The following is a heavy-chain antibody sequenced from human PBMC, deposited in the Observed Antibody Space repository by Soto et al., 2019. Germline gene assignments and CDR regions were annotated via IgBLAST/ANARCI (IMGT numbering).Heavy chain of an antibody. CDR1: GFTFSSYG. CDR3: AREGAGYSSGWYISYYYGMDV. Sequence: GGSLRLSCAASGFTFSSYGMHWVRQAPGKGLEWVAVIWYDGSNKYYADSVKGRFTISRDNSKNTLYLQMNSLRAEDTAVYYWAREGAGYSSGWYISYYYGMDVWGQGTTVTVSS. J-gene: IGHJ6*02. V-gene: IGHV3-33*01. CDR2: IWYDGSNK. D-gene: IGHD6-19*01.